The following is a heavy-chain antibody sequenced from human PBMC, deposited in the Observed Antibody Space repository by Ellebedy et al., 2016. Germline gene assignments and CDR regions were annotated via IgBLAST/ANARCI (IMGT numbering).Heavy chain of an antibody. D-gene: IGHD4-17*01. V-gene: IGHV4-34*01. Sequence: SETLSLXXAVYGGSFSGYYWSWIRQPPGKGLEWIGEINHSGSTNYNPSLKSRVTISVDTSKNQFSLKLSSVTAADTAVYYCARGARTTVIYWGQGTLVTVSS. CDR1: GGSFSGYY. CDR2: INHSGST. CDR3: ARGARTTVIY. J-gene: IGHJ4*02.